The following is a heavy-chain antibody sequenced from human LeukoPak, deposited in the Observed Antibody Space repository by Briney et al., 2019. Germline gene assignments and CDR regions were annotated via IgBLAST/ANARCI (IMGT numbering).Heavy chain of an antibody. D-gene: IGHD3-10*01. J-gene: IGHJ4*02. Sequence: YPGGSLRLSCAASGFSFATYAMTWVRQAPGKGLEWVSGISESGGSTYYADSVKGRFTSSRDNSKNTLYLQMNNLRAEDTAAYYCAKGSFWGQGTLVTVSS. V-gene: IGHV3-23*01. CDR1: GFSFATYA. CDR3: AKGSF. CDR2: ISESGGST.